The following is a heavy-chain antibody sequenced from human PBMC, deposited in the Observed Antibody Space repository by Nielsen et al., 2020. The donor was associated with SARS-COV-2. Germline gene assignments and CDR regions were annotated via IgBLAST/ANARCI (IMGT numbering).Heavy chain of an antibody. V-gene: IGHV3-23*01. CDR1: GFTFSSYA. CDR2: ISGSGGST. D-gene: IGHD3-10*01. J-gene: IGHJ6*02. CDR3: AKSSGSGIGMDV. Sequence: GGSLRLSCAASGFTFSSYAMSWVRQAPGKGLEWVSAISGSGGSTYYADSVKGRFTISRDNSKNTLYLQMNSLGAEDTAVYYCAKSSGSGIGMDVWGQGTTVTVSS.